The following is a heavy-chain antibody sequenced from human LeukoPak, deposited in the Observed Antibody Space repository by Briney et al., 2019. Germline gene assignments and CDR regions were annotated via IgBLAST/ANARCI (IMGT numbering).Heavy chain of an antibody. CDR2: ISTSAGTI. Sequence: GGSLRLSCAASGFTFSDYYMTWIRQAPGKGLEWISYISTSAGTIYYADSVKGRFTISWDNAKNSVYLQMNRLRAEDTAVYYCARGVYGRFDSWGQGTLVTVSS. CDR3: ARGVYGRFDS. D-gene: IGHD2/OR15-2a*01. V-gene: IGHV3-11*04. J-gene: IGHJ5*01. CDR1: GFTFSDYY.